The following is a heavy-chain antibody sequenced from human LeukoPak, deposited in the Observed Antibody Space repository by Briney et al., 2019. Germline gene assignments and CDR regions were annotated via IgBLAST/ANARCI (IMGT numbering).Heavy chain of an antibody. V-gene: IGHV3-74*01. CDR3: VRDFGESSGYYFDY. Sequence: GGSLRLSCAASGFTLSNSWMHWVRQAPGKGLVWVSRINGDGSTLSYADSVKGRFTISRDNAKNTLYLQMNSLRAEDTAVYYCVRDFGESSGYYFDYWGQGTLVTVSS. D-gene: IGHD3-22*01. CDR1: GFTLSNSW. J-gene: IGHJ4*02. CDR2: INGDGSTL.